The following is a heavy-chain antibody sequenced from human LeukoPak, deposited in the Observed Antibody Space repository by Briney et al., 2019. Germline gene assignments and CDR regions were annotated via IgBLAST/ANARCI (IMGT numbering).Heavy chain of an antibody. CDR2: ITSSGDDI. Sequence: GGSLRLSCAASGFTFSSFEMNWVRQAPGKGLEWISFITSSGDDIFYADSVKGRFTISRDNAKNSLYLQMNSLRAEDTAVYYCARDRPGDAFDIWGQGTMVTVSS. CDR3: ARDRPGDAFDI. CDR1: GFTFSSFE. V-gene: IGHV3-48*03. J-gene: IGHJ3*02.